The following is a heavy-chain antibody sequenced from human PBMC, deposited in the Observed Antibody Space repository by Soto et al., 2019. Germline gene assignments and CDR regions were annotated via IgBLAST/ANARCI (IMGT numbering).Heavy chain of an antibody. V-gene: IGHV3-30*18. CDR3: AKDGVDWTPGINWFDS. J-gene: IGHJ5*01. Sequence: GWALRLACASSVFTFISYGMHWVRQAPGKGLEWVAVISYDGSNKYYADSVKGRFTISRDNSKNTLYLQMNSLRAEDTATYYCAKDGVDWTPGINWFDSWGQGTLVTVSS. D-gene: IGHD3-3*01. CDR1: VFTFISYG. CDR2: ISYDGSNK.